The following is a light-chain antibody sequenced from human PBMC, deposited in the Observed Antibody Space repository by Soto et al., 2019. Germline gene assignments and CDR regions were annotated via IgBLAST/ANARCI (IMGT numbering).Light chain of an antibody. V-gene: IGKV3-20*01. J-gene: IGKJ5*01. Sequence: EIVLTQSPGTLSLSPGERATLSCRASQSVSSSYLAWYQQKPGQAPRLLIYGASSRATGIPDRFSGSGSGTDFTLTISRLEPEDFAVYYCQQYVSSLSITFCQGTRLEIK. CDR2: GAS. CDR3: QQYVSSLSIT. CDR1: QSVSSSY.